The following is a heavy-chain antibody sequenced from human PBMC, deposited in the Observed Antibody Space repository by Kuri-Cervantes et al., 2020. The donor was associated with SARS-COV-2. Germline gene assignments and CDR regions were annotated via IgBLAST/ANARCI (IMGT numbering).Heavy chain of an antibody. Sequence: ASVKVSCKASGYTFTSYYMHWVRQAPGQGLEWMGIINPSGGSTSYAQKFQGRVTMTRDTSTSTVYMELSSLRSEDTAVYYCARSISGITGTTADFDIWGQGTMVTVSS. CDR3: ARSISGITGTTADFDI. CDR2: INPSGGST. CDR1: GYTFTSYY. D-gene: IGHD1-20*01. J-gene: IGHJ3*02. V-gene: IGHV1-46*01.